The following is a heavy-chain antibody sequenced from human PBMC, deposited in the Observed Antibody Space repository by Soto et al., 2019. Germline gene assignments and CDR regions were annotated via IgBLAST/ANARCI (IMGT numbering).Heavy chain of an antibody. CDR1: GGSISSSSYY. CDR2: IYYSGST. V-gene: IGHV4-39*01. J-gene: IGHJ1*01. D-gene: IGHD6-19*01. CDR3: ARGLVLEYFQH. Sequence: PSETLSLTCTVSGGSISSSSYYWGWIRQPPGKGLEWIGSIYYSGSTYYNPSLKSRVTISVDTSKNQFSLKLSSVTAADTAVYYCARGLVLEYFQHWGQGTLVTVSS.